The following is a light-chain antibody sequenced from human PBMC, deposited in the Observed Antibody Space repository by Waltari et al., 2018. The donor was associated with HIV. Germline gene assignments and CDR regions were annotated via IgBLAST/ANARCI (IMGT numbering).Light chain of an antibody. Sequence: DIQLTQSPSSLSASVGDRVTISCRASQSISSYLNWYQQKPGKAPKLLIYAASRWESGVPSRFSGSGSGTEFTLTISSLQPEDFATYYCQQSYSTPPTFGGGTKVEIK. CDR2: AAS. J-gene: IGKJ4*01. CDR1: QSISSY. CDR3: QQSYSTPPT. V-gene: IGKV1-39*01.